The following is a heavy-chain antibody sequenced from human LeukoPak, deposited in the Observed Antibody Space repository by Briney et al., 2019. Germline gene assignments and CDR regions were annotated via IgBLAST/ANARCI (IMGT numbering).Heavy chain of an antibody. V-gene: IGHV4-31*03. Sequence: KASQTLSLTCTVSGVSISSGGYYWSWIRQHPGKGQEWIGYIYYSGSTYYNPSLKSRVTISVDTSKNQFSLKLSSVTAADTAVYYCARVDCGGDCYPDYWGQGTLVTVSS. CDR2: IYYSGST. D-gene: IGHD2-21*02. J-gene: IGHJ4*02. CDR1: GVSISSGGYY. CDR3: ARVDCGGDCYPDY.